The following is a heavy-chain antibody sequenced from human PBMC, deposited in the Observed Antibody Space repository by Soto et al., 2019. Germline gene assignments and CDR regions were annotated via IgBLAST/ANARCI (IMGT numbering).Heavy chain of an antibody. V-gene: IGHV3-48*02. CDR1: GFTFSSYS. CDR2: ISSSSSTI. D-gene: IGHD1-26*01. J-gene: IGHJ4*02. CDR3: EAHPYSGSYYVLDY. Sequence: PGGSLRLSCAASGFTFSSYSMNWVRQAPGKGLEWVSYISSSSSTIYYADSVKGRFTISRDNAKNSLYLQMNSLRDEDTAVYYCEAHPYSGSYYVLDYWGQGTLVTVS.